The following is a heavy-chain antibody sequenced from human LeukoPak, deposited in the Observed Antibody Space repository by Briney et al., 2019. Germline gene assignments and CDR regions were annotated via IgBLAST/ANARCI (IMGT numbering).Heavy chain of an antibody. J-gene: IGHJ3*02. D-gene: IGHD5-18*01. CDR3: ARVVDTAMVLYGAFDI. CDR1: GFTFNNAW. V-gene: IGHV3-15*01. CDR2: IKSKTDGDTT. Sequence: GGSLRLSCAASGFTFNNAWMSWVRQAPGKGLEWVGRIKSKTDGDTTDYAAPVKGRFTISRDDSKNTLYLQMNSLKTEDTAVYYCARVVDTAMVLYGAFDIWGQGTMVTVSS.